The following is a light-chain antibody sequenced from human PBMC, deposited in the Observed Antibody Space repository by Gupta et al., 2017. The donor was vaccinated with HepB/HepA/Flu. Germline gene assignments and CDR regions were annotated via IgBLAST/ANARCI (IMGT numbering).Light chain of an antibody. CDR2: RVS. CDR3: MQATRFPRT. J-gene: IGKJ1*01. V-gene: IGKV2-24*01. Sequence: SESLVHRDGSTYLNWLHQRPGQPPRLLIYRVSNRFSGVPGRFSGSGAGTDFTLIISRVEAEDVGIYYCMQATRFPRTFGQGTKVEIE. CDR1: ESLVHRDGSTY.